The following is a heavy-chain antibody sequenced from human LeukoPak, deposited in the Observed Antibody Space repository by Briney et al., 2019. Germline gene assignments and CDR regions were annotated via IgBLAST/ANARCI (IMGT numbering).Heavy chain of an antibody. J-gene: IGHJ6*03. CDR2: IKQDGTEI. Sequence: GGSLRLSCAASGFTFSSHWMSWVRQAPGKGPEWVANIKQDGTEIYYVDSVKGRFTISRDNAKNSLYLQMNSLRADDTAIYYCARAGEMRYMDAWGKGTAVTVSS. V-gene: IGHV3-7*01. D-gene: IGHD5-24*01. CDR3: ARAGEMRYMDA. CDR1: GFTFSSHW.